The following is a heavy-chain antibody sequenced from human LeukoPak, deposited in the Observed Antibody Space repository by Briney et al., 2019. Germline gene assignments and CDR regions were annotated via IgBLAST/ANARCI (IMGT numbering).Heavy chain of an antibody. V-gene: IGHV3-30*03. CDR3: ASEDGHNPNLGFDY. Sequence: GGSLRLSCAASGFSFSSYGMHWVRQAPGKGLEWVAVISYDGRNKYYADSVKGRFTISRDTSKNTLYLQMNSLRAEDTAVYYCASEDGHNPNLGFDYWGQGTLVTVSS. D-gene: IGHD5-24*01. CDR2: ISYDGRNK. CDR1: GFSFSSYG. J-gene: IGHJ4*02.